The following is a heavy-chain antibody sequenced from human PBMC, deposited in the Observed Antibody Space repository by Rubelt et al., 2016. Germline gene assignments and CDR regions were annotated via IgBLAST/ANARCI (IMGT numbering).Heavy chain of an antibody. CDR1: GGSFSGYY. Sequence: QVQLQQWGAGLLKPSETLSLTCAVYGGSFSGYYWSWIRQPPGKGLEWIGSIYYSGSTYYNPSLKSRVTISVDTAKNQLSLKLSSVTAADTAVYYCARDEYSSSSVWFDPWGQGTLVTVSS. CDR3: ARDEYSSSSVWFDP. J-gene: IGHJ5*02. D-gene: IGHD6-6*01. CDR2: IYYSGST. V-gene: IGHV4-34*01.